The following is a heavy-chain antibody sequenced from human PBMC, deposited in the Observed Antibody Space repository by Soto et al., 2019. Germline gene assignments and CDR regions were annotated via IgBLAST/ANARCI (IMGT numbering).Heavy chain of an antibody. V-gene: IGHV4-30-4*01. CDR2: IYNGGST. J-gene: IGHJ4*02. CDR3: ARGPSGDKVDS. CDR1: GGSISTVNYW. Sequence: QVQLRESGPGLVKPSQTLSLTCTVSGGSISTVNYWWSWIRQSPDMGLEWIWHIYNGGSTYNNPSLESRVTMSVDTSKNQLSLTLSSVSAADTAVYYCARGPSGDKVDSWGQGTLVTVSS. D-gene: IGHD7-27*01.